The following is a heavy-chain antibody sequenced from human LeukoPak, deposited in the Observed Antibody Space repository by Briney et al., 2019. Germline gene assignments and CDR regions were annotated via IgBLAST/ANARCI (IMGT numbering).Heavy chain of an antibody. Sequence: SETLSLTCAVYGVSFSGYYWSWIRQPPGKGLEWIGEINHSGSTNYNPSLKSRVTISVDTSKNQFSLKLSSVTAADTAVYYCARRGLIAARPWGQGTLVTVSS. CDR2: INHSGST. D-gene: IGHD6-6*01. CDR1: GVSFSGYY. CDR3: ARRGLIAARP. J-gene: IGHJ5*02. V-gene: IGHV4-34*01.